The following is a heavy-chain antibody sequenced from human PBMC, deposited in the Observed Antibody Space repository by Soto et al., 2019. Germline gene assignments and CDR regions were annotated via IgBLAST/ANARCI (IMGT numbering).Heavy chain of an antibody. J-gene: IGHJ4*02. V-gene: IGHV1-46*01. CDR2: INPSGDST. Sequence: ASVKVSCKASGYTFTSYYMHWVRQAPGQGLEWMGIINPSGDSTSYAQKFQGRVTMTRDTSTSTVYMELSSLRSEDTAVYYCAKRASRSYFDFWSQGALVTVSS. CDR3: AKRASRSYFDF. CDR1: GYTFTSYY.